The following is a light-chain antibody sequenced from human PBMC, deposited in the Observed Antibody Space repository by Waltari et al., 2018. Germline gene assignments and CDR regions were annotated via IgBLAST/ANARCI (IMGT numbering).Light chain of an antibody. Sequence: DIVMTQSPDSLAVSLGERATIHCKSSQTLLYTSNNKNYLTGYQQKSGQPPKVLIFWASTREAGVAERFNCSGSVTDFTLTFNSLQPEDVAVYFCQQYFSSSYTFGQGTKREIK. CDR2: WAS. CDR3: QQYFSSSYT. V-gene: IGKV4-1*01. CDR1: QTLLYTSNNKNY. J-gene: IGKJ2*01.